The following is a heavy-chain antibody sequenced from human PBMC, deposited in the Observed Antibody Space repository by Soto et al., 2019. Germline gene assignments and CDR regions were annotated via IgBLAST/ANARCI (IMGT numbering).Heavy chain of an antibody. CDR2: IYTSGST. J-gene: IGHJ6*02. V-gene: IGHV4-4*07. Sequence: NLSETLSLTCTVPGGSISSYYWSWIRQPAGKGLEWIGRIYTSGSTNYNPSLKSRVTMSVDTSKNQFSLKLSSVTAADTAVYYCASQGGAGATSYYYGMDVWGQGTTVTVSS. CDR3: ASQGGAGATSYYYGMDV. D-gene: IGHD1-26*01. CDR1: GGSISSYY.